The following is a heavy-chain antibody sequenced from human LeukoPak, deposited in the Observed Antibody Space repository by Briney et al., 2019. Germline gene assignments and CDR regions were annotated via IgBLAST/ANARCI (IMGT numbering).Heavy chain of an antibody. CDR1: GGSISSGGYY. CDR2: IYYSGST. CDR3: ARVKGYNRAFDI. D-gene: IGHD5-24*01. Sequence: SETLSLTCTVSGGSISSGGYYWSWIRQHPGKGLEWIGYIYYSGSTYYNPSLKSRVTVSVDTSKNQFSLKLSSVTAADTAVYYCARVKGYNRAFDIWGQGTMVTVSS. J-gene: IGHJ3*02. V-gene: IGHV4-31*03.